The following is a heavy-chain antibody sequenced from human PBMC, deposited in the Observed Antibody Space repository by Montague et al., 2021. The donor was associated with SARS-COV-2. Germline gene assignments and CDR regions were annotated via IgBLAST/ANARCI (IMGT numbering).Heavy chain of an antibody. Sequence: SLRLSCAASGFTLGYYEMNWVRQAPGKGLEWVSYISGSAGTIYYADSVKGRFTISRDNAKNSLYLQMSSLRAEDTAVYFCARAKNDYTWNDWYFYGMDVWGQGTTVTVSS. CDR2: ISGSAGTI. CDR1: GFTLGYYE. J-gene: IGHJ6*02. V-gene: IGHV3-48*03. CDR3: ARAKNDYTWNDWYFYGMDV. D-gene: IGHD1-1*01.